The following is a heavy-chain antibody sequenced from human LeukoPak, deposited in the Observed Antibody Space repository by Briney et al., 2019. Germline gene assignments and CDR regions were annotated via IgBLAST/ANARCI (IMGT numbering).Heavy chain of an antibody. D-gene: IGHD2-2*01. J-gene: IGHJ5*02. V-gene: IGHV1-46*01. Sequence: ASVKVSCKASGYTFTSYYMHWVRQAPGQGLEWMGIINPSGGSTSYAQKFQGRVTMTRDMSTSTVYMELSSLRSEDTAVYYCARENRMLSTSLTNWFDPWGRGTLVTVSS. CDR3: ARENRMLSTSLTNWFDP. CDR2: INPSGGST. CDR1: GYTFTSYY.